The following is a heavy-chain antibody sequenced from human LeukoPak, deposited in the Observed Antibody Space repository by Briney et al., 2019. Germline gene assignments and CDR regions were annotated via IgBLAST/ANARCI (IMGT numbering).Heavy chain of an antibody. CDR3: ARQPPYSGRYYDAFDI. CDR1: GYSFTSYW. CDR2: IYPGDSDT. V-gene: IGHV5-51*01. Sequence: GESLKISCKGSGYSFTSYWIGWVRQMPGKGLEWMGIIYPGDSDTRYSPSFQGQVTISADKSISTAYLQWSSLKASDTAMYYCARQPPYSGRYYDAFDIWGQGTMVTVSS. J-gene: IGHJ3*02. D-gene: IGHD1-26*01.